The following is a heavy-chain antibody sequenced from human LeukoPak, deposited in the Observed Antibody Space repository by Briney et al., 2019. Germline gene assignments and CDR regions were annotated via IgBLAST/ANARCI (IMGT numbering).Heavy chain of an antibody. CDR3: ARGDYGDYTPFFDY. CDR1: GGSISSYY. D-gene: IGHD4-17*01. J-gene: IGHJ4*02. V-gene: IGHV4-59*08. CDR2: IYYSGST. Sequence: SETLSLTCTVSGGSISSYYWSWIRQPPGKGLEWIGHIYYSGSTNYNPSLKSRVTISVDTSKNQFSLKLSSVTAADTVVYYCARGDYGDYTPFFDYWGQGTLVTVSS.